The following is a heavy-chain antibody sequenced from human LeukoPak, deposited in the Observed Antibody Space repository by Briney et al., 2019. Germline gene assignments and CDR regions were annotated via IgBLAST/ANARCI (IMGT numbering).Heavy chain of an antibody. Sequence: SETLSLTCTVSGGSISSYYWSWIRQPAGKGLEWIGRIYTSGSTNYNPSLKSRVTISVDKSKNQFSLKLSSVTAADTAVYYCASLDIVVVPTAMPASNYYYMDVWGKGTTVTVSS. J-gene: IGHJ6*03. CDR1: GGSISSYY. D-gene: IGHD2-2*01. CDR2: IYTSGST. CDR3: ASLDIVVVPTAMPASNYYYMDV. V-gene: IGHV4-4*07.